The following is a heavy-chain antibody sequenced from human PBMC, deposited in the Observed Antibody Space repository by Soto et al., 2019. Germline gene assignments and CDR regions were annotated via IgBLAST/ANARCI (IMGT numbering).Heavy chain of an antibody. D-gene: IGHD3-22*01. CDR3: AASYYYDSSGYYAYYIDY. CDR2: IVVGSGNT. V-gene: IGHV1-58*01. Sequence: ASVKVSCKASGFTFINSAVQWVRQARGQRLEWIGWIVVGSGNTNSAQKFQERVTITRDLSTSTAYMELSSLRSEDTAVYYCAASYYYDSSGYYAYYIDYWSQGALVTV. CDR1: GFTFINSA. J-gene: IGHJ4*02.